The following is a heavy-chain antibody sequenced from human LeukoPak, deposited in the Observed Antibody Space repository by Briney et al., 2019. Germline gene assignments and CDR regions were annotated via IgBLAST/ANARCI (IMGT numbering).Heavy chain of an antibody. CDR1: GFTFSSYW. Sequence: PGGSLRLSCTASGFTFSSYWMNWVRQAPGKGLEWVSVVYSGGNTYYADSVKGRFTISRDNSKNTLYLQMNSLRAEDTAVYYCAREPPGGGFDYWGQGTLVTVSS. V-gene: IGHV3-66*01. D-gene: IGHD3-16*01. J-gene: IGHJ4*02. CDR2: VYSGGNT. CDR3: AREPPGGGFDY.